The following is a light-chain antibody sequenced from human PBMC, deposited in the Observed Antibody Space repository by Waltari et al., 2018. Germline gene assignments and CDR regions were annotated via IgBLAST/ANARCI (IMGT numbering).Light chain of an antibody. CDR1: RSNIGTNY. CDR3: AVWDDALSGAV. CDR2: RTN. Sequence: QSVVTQPPSASGTPGQRVTIPCSGRRSNIGTNYGYWYQQLPGTAPKLFIHRTNQRPSGVPDRFSGSKSGNSSSLAISDLRSEDEADYYCAVWDDALSGAVFGGGTKLTVL. J-gene: IGLJ3*02. V-gene: IGLV1-47*01.